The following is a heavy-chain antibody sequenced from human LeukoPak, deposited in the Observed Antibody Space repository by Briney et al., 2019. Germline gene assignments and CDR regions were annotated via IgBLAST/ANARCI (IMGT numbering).Heavy chain of an antibody. CDR3: ARGGKDIVVIDS. V-gene: IGHV4-39*07. CDR2: YYYSGTT. Sequence: SETLSLTCSVSAASFTTSCYYWGWLRQPPGKGLEGIGSYYYSGTTYYNPSLKSRVTISVDTSKYQLSLKLSSVTAADTAVYYCARGGKDIVVIDSWGQGTLVTVSS. J-gene: IGHJ4*02. D-gene: IGHD2-2*01. CDR1: AASFTTSCYY.